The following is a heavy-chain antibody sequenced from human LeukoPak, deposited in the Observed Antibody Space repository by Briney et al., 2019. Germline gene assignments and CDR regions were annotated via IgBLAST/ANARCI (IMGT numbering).Heavy chain of an antibody. V-gene: IGHV3-23*01. CDR3: ARDRSYYYYMDV. J-gene: IGHJ6*03. CDR2: ISDSGHRT. CDR1: GFTFSTYG. Sequence: GGSLRLSCAASGFTFSTYGMTWVRQAPGKGLEWVSAISDSGHRTFYADSVKGRVTISRDNSKNTLYLQINSLRAEDTAVYYCARDRSYYYYMDVWGKGTTVTVSS.